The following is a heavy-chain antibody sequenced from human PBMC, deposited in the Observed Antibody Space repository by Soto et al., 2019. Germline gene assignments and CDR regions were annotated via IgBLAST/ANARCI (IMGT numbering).Heavy chain of an antibody. CDR3: ARGSASGVVDYFDY. CDR1: GGTFSSYA. D-gene: IGHD3-22*01. CDR2: IIPIFGTA. J-gene: IGHJ4*02. V-gene: IGHV1-69*12. Sequence: QVQLVQSGAEVKKPGSSVKVSCKASGGTFSSYAISWVRQAPGQGLEWMGGIIPIFGTANYAQKFQGRVTITADESTSTAYRELSSLRSEDTAVYYCARGSASGVVDYFDYWGQGTLVTVSS.